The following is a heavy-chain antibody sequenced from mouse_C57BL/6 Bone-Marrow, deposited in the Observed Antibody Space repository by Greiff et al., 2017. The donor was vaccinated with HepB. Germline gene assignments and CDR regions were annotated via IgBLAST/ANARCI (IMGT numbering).Heavy chain of an antibody. Sequence: EVKLMESGGGLVQPGGSLKLSCAASGFTFSDYYMYWVRQTPEKRLEWVAYISNGGGSTYYPDTVKGRFTISRDNAKNTLYLQMSRLKSEDTAMYYCARHVTTVVAKYFDVWGTGTTVTVSS. CDR3: ARHVTTVVAKYFDV. D-gene: IGHD1-1*01. CDR1: GFTFSDYY. J-gene: IGHJ1*03. V-gene: IGHV5-12*01. CDR2: ISNGGGST.